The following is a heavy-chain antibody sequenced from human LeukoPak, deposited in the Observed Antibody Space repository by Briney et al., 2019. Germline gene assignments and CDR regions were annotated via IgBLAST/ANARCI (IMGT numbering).Heavy chain of an antibody. V-gene: IGHV3-53*01. CDR3: ASWYHIDY. D-gene: IGHD2-2*01. CDR2: IHSGGTR. CDR1: GFTFGHYA. J-gene: IGHJ4*02. Sequence: AGGSLRLSCTGSGFTFGHYALAWVRQAPGKGLEWVSLIHSGGTRYTDSVRGRFTISRDNSKNTLYLQMNSLRAEDTAMYYCASWYHIDYWGQGTLVTVSS.